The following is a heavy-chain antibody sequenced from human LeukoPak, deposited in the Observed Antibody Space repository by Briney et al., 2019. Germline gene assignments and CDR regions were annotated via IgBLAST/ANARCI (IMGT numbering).Heavy chain of an antibody. CDR3: ARGRAREAAAENWFDP. V-gene: IGHV1-24*01. Sequence: ASVKVSCKVSGYTLTELSMHWVRQAPGKGLEWMGGFDPEDGETIYAQKFQGRVTMTEDTSTDTAYMELSSLRSEDTAVYYCARGRAREAAAENWFDPWGQGTLVTVSS. D-gene: IGHD6-13*01. CDR2: FDPEDGET. J-gene: IGHJ5*02. CDR1: GYTLTELS.